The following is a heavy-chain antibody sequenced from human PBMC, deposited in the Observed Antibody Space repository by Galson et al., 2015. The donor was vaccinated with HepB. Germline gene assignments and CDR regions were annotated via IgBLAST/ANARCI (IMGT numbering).Heavy chain of an antibody. V-gene: IGHV3-74*01. CDR3: ARGPSDGSGSYFVGDY. Sequence: SLRLSCAASGLTFSRYWMHWVRQAPGKGLVWVSRINTDGSSTSYADSVKGRFTISRDNAKNTLYVQLNSLRAEDTAVYYCARGPSDGSGSYFVGDYWGHGTLVTVSS. CDR1: GLTFSRYW. D-gene: IGHD3-10*01. CDR2: INTDGSST. J-gene: IGHJ4*01.